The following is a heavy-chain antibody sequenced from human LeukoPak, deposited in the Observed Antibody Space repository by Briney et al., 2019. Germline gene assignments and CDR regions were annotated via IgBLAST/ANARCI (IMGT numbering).Heavy chain of an antibody. V-gene: IGHV1-2*02. J-gene: IGHJ6*02. D-gene: IGHD3-22*01. CDR3: ARDLAYYYDSSGYDGLRYYHYGMDV. CDR1: GYTFTGYY. CDR2: INPNSGGT. Sequence: ASVKVSCEASGYTFTGYYMHWVRQAPGQGLEWMGWINPNSGGTNHAQKFQGRVTMTRDTSISTAYMELSRLRSDDTAVYYCARDLAYYYDSSGYDGLRYYHYGMDVWGQGTTVTVSS.